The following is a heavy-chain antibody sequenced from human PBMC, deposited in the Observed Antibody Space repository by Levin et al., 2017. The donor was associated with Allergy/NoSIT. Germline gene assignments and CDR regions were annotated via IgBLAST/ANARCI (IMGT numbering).Heavy chain of an antibody. CDR1: GYAFTTYF. CDR2: INPSGGST. D-gene: IGHD3-10*01. CDR3: AGGIWFGEFDN. V-gene: IGHV1-46*01. J-gene: IGHJ5*02. Sequence: GESLKISCKASGYAFTTYFIHWVRQAPGQGLEWMGMINPSGGSTNSAQKFPGRVTMTRDTSPSTVYMELSSLRSEDTAVYYCAGGIWFGEFDNWGQITRLTVSS.